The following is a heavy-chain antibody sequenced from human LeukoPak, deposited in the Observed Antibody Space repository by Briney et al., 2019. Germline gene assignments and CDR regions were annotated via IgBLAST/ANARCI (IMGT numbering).Heavy chain of an antibody. J-gene: IGHJ6*04. CDR3: AELGITMIGGV. V-gene: IGHV3-48*03. D-gene: IGHD3-10*02. Sequence: GGSLLLSCAASGFTFSSYEMNWVRQAPGKGLEWVSYISSSGSTIYCAASVKGRFTISRDNAKNSLYLQMNSLRAEDTAVYYCAELGITMIGGVWGKGTTVTISS. CDR2: ISSSGSTI. CDR1: GFTFSSYE.